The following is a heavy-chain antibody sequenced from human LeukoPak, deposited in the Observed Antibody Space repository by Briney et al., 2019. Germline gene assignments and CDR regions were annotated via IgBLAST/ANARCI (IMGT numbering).Heavy chain of an antibody. CDR1: GYTFTGYY. D-gene: IGHD3-3*01. V-gene: IGHV1-2*02. CDR2: INPNSGGT. CDR3: ARATYYDFWSGYYKDAFDI. J-gene: IGHJ3*02. Sequence: GASVKVSCKASGYTFTGYYMHWVRQAPGQGLEWMGWINPNSGGTNYAQKFQGRVTMTRDTSISTAYMELSSLRSEDTAVYYCARATYYDFWSGYYKDAFDIWGQGTMVTVSS.